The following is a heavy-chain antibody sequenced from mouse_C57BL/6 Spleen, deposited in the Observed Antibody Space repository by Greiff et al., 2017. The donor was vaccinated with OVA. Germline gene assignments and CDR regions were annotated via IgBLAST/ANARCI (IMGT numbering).Heavy chain of an antibody. CDR2: IYPGDGDT. Sequence: QVQLQQSGPELVKPGASVKISCKASGYAFSSSWMNWVKQRPGKGLEWIGRIYPGDGDTNYNGKFKGKATLTADKSSSTAYMQLSSLTSEDSAVYVCARSRVYDYDFDYWGQGTTLTVSS. CDR1: GYAFSSSW. J-gene: IGHJ2*01. V-gene: IGHV1-82*01. D-gene: IGHD2-4*01. CDR3: ARSRVYDYDFDY.